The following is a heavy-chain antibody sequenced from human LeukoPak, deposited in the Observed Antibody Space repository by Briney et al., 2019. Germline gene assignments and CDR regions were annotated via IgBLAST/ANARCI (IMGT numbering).Heavy chain of an antibody. CDR1: GYTFTSYY. CDR3: ARDTALDY. CDR2: INPSGGST. D-gene: IGHD5-18*01. Sequence: ASVKVSCKASGYTFTSYYMHWVRQAPGQGLEWMGIINPSGGSTSYAQKFQGRVTMTRDTSISTAYMELSRLRSDDTAVYYCARDTALDYWGQGTLVTVSS. J-gene: IGHJ4*02. V-gene: IGHV1-46*01.